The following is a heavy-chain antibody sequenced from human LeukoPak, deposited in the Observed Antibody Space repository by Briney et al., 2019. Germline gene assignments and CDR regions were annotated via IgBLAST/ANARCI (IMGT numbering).Heavy chain of an antibody. J-gene: IGHJ4*02. Sequence: PGGSLRLSCAASGFTASSNYMSWVRQAPGKGLEWISLIYRGGSTYYADSVKGRFTISRDNSKNTLYLQMKSLRAEDTAVYYCASLYPAYDFQRGNYFDYWGQGTLVTVSS. CDR3: ASLYPAYDFQRGNYFDY. CDR1: GFTASSNY. D-gene: IGHD3/OR15-3a*01. V-gene: IGHV3-66*01. CDR2: IYRGGST.